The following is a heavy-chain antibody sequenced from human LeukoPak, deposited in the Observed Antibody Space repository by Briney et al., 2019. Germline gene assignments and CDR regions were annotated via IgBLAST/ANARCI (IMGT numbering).Heavy chain of an antibody. Sequence: PGGSLRLSCAASGFTFSSYAMSWVRQAPGKGLEWVSYISSSGSTIYYADSVKGRFTISRDNAKNSLYLQMNSLRAEDTAVYYCAKYSGYDYYYYYGMDVWGQGTTVTVSS. CDR1: GFTFSSYA. V-gene: IGHV3-48*04. J-gene: IGHJ6*02. CDR3: AKYSGYDYYYYYGMDV. D-gene: IGHD5-12*01. CDR2: ISSSGSTI.